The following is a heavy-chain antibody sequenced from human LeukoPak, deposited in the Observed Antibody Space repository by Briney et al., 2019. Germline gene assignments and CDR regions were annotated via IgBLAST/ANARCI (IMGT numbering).Heavy chain of an antibody. CDR3: ARIKFWSGYDY. D-gene: IGHD3-3*01. CDR1: GFIFRNYG. Sequence: GGSLRLSCAGSGFIFRNYGMHWVRQAPGQGLEWVAVISDGGTHLYYADSVKGRFTISRDNSESTMYLQMNSLRVEDTAVYYCARIKFWSGYDYWGQGTLVTVSS. J-gene: IGHJ4*02. V-gene: IGHV3-30*03. CDR2: ISDGGTHL.